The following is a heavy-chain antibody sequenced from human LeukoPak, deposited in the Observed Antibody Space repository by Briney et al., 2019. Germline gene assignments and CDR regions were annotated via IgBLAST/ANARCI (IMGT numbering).Heavy chain of an antibody. CDR2: ISSSGSTR. V-gene: IGHV3-48*03. CDR3: ARVTSYSYGYFDY. Sequence: GGSLRLSCAASGFTFSSYAMSWVRQAPGKGLEWVSYISSSGSTRYYADSVKGRFTISRDNAKNSLYLQMNSLRAEDTAVYYCARVTSYSYGYFDYWGQGTLVTVSS. D-gene: IGHD5-18*01. CDR1: GFTFSSYA. J-gene: IGHJ4*02.